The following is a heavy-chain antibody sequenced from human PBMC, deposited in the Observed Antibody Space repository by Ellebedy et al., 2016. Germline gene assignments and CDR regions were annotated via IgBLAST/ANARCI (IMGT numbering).Heavy chain of an antibody. D-gene: IGHD3-22*01. CDR2: IYYSGNT. CDR3: AGADHYYDTRMGAFEN. J-gene: IGHJ3*02. V-gene: IGHV4-59*13. CDR1: GASISTYY. Sequence: SETLSLXCTVSGASISTYYWSWFRQSPGRGLEWIGYIYYSGNTKNNPSFRGRATISIDTSKNQFSLKLSSVTAADTAVYYCAGADHYYDTRMGAFENWGQGTMVTVSS.